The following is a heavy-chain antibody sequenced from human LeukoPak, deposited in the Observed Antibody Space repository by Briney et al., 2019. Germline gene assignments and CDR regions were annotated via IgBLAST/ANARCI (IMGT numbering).Heavy chain of an antibody. D-gene: IGHD5-24*01. CDR3: ARHRSGWLQSSFDY. CDR1: GGSISSSSSY. J-gene: IGHJ4*02. Sequence: PSETLSLTCSVSGGSISSSSSYRGWIRQPPGKGLEWIGSIYYSGSSFDNPALKSRVTISVDTSKNQFSLKLSSVTAADTAVYYCARHRSGWLQSSFDYWGQGTLVTVSS. V-gene: IGHV4-39*01. CDR2: IYYSGSS.